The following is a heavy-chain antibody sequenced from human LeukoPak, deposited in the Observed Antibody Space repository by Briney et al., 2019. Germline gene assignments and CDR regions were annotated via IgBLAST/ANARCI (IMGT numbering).Heavy chain of an antibody. V-gene: IGHV3-11*04. CDR3: ARAGLSVGATTPFFDY. J-gene: IGHJ4*02. D-gene: IGHD1-26*01. CDR2: ISSSGSTI. CDR1: GFTFSDYY. Sequence: PGGSLRLSCAASGFTFSDYYMSWIRQAPGKGLDWVSYISSSGSTIYYADSVKGRFTISRDNAKNSLYLQMNSLRAEDTAVYYCARAGLSVGATTPFFDYWGQGTLVTVSS.